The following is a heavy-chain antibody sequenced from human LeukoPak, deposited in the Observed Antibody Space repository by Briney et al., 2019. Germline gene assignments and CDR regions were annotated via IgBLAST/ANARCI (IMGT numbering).Heavy chain of an antibody. V-gene: IGHV4-39*01. D-gene: IGHD3-22*01. CDR3: ARHPSGSSFDY. J-gene: IGHJ4*02. Sequence: SETLSLTCTVSGASISSSSYYWGWIRQPPGKGLEWIATIHYSGSTYHNPSLKSRVTMSVDTSKNQFPLKLSSVTAADTAVYHCARHPSGSSFDYWGQGTLVTVSS. CDR2: IHYSGST. CDR1: GASISSSSYY.